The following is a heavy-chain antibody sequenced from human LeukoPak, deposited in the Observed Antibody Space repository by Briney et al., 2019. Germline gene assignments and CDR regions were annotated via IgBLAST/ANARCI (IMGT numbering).Heavy chain of an antibody. CDR3: VRGGALYYDFWD. D-gene: IGHD3-3*01. J-gene: IGHJ4*02. V-gene: IGHV1-2*02. CDR1: GYTFTGFY. CDR2: INPNSGGT. Sequence: ASVKVSCKASGYTFTGFYMHWVRQAPGQGLEWMGWINPNSGGTGYAQKFQSRVTMTRNTSISTAYMDLSRLRSDDTAVYYCVRGGALYYDFWDWGQGTLVTVSS.